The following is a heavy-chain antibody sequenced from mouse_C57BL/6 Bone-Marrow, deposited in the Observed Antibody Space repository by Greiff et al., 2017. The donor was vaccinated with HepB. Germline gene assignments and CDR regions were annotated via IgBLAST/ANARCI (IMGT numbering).Heavy chain of an antibody. CDR3: ATEPYYDYYVSWFAY. CDR1: GFNIKNTY. J-gene: IGHJ3*01. CDR2: IDPANGNT. D-gene: IGHD2-4*01. Sequence: VQLQQSVAELVRPGASVKLSCTASGFNIKNTYMHWVKQRPEQGLEWIGRIDPANGNTKYAPKFQGKATITADTSSNTAYLQLSSLTSEDTAIYYCATEPYYDYYVSWFAYWGQGTLVTVSA. V-gene: IGHV14-3*01.